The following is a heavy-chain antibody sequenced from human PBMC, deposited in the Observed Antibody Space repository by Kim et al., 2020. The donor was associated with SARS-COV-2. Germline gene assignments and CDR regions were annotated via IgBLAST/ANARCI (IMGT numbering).Heavy chain of an antibody. CDR1: GYTFTSYY. V-gene: IGHV1-46*01. J-gene: IGHJ6*02. CDR2: INPSGGST. Sequence: ASVKVSCKASGYTFTSYYMHWVRQAPGQGLEWMGIINPSGGSTSYAQKFQGRVTMTRDTSTSTVYMELSSLRSEDTAVYYCARDRPYYDILTGYYLEGYYYGMDVWGQGTTVTVSS. D-gene: IGHD3-9*01. CDR3: ARDRPYYDILTGYYLEGYYYGMDV.